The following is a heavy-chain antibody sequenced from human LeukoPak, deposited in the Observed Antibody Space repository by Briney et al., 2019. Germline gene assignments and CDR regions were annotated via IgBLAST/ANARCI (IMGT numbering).Heavy chain of an antibody. CDR2: VRTTAEGETT. J-gene: IGHJ4*02. V-gene: IGHV3-15*01. D-gene: IGHD4-11*01. CDR3: TAGLGKTDDDS. Sequence: SGGPLRLSCEGSGFNFNGAWMSWIRQAPGKGLEWVGRVRTTAEGETTDYAAPVRGRFIISRDDSKNMVFLQMNRLETEDTAIYYCTAGLGKTDDDSWGQGTLVTVSS. CDR1: GFNFNGAW.